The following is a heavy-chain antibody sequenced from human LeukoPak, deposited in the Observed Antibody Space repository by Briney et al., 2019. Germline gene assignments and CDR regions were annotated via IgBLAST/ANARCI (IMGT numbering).Heavy chain of an antibody. J-gene: IGHJ4*02. Sequence: ASVKVSCKASGYTFTGYYMHWVRQAPGQGLEWMGWINPNSGGTNYAQKFQGRVTMTRDTSISTAYMELSGLRSDDTAVYYCARLVVVAATGDFDYWGQGTLVTVSS. V-gene: IGHV1-2*02. D-gene: IGHD2-15*01. CDR1: GYTFTGYY. CDR2: INPNSGGT. CDR3: ARLVVVAATGDFDY.